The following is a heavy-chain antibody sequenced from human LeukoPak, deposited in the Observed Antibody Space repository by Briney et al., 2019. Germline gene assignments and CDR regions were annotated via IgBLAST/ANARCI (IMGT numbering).Heavy chain of an antibody. CDR3: ARVLMPFGAAPFDY. CDR1: GFTFSSYG. Sequence: GGSLRLSCAASGFTFSSYGMSWVRQAPGKGLEWVSGINWNGGSTGYADSVKGRFTISRDNAKNSLYLQMDSLRAEDTALYYCARVLMPFGAAPFDYWGQGTLVTVSS. V-gene: IGHV3-20*04. J-gene: IGHJ4*02. CDR2: INWNGGST. D-gene: IGHD3-10*01.